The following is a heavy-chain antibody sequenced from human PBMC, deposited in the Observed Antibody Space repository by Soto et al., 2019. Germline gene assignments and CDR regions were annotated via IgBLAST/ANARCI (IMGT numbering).Heavy chain of an antibody. Sequence: QVQLVQSGAEVKKPGSSVKVSCKASGGTFSSYTISWVRQAPGQGLGWRGRIIPILGIANYAQKFQGRVTITADKSTSTAYMELSSLRSEDTAVYYCARDSATPFDYWGQGTLVTVSS. CDR2: IIPILGIA. J-gene: IGHJ4*02. D-gene: IGHD2-15*01. V-gene: IGHV1-69*08. CDR1: GGTFSSYT. CDR3: ARDSATPFDY.